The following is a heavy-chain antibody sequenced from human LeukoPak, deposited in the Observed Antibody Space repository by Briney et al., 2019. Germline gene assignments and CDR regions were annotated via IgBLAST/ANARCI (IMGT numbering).Heavy chain of an antibody. D-gene: IGHD7-27*01. J-gene: IGHJ3*02. CDR2: FFYGGNT. CDR3: ARETGDDTNDAFDI. Sequence: YFFYGGNTYYNPSLKSRVTMSVDTSKNQFSLKLSSVTAADTAVYYCARETGDDTNDAFDIWGQGTMVSVSS. V-gene: IGHV4-59*01.